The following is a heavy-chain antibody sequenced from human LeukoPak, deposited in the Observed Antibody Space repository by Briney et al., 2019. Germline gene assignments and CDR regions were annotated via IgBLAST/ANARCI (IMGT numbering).Heavy chain of an antibody. CDR3: ARGGTPNWFDP. CDR2: ISYDGSNK. D-gene: IGHD1-1*01. J-gene: IGHJ5*02. CDR1: GFTFSSYA. V-gene: IGHV3-30-3*01. Sequence: PGRSLRLSCAASGFTFSSYAMHWVRQAPGKGLEWVAVISYDGSNKYYADSVKGRFTISRDNSKNTLYLQMNSLRAEDTAVYYCARGGTPNWFDPWGQGTLVTVSS.